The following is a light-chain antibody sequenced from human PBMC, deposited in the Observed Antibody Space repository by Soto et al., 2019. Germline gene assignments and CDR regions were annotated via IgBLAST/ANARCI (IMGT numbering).Light chain of an antibody. V-gene: IGKV3-15*01. Sequence: MTQSPDTLSVSPGERVTFSCRASQSISTNLAWYQQKPGQAPRLLIYGASTRDTHIPDRFSGTGSETEFTLSVSSLLSEDFAMYYCQHYYYWPLVTFGGGTRVE. CDR2: GAS. CDR3: QHYYYWPLVT. J-gene: IGKJ4*01. CDR1: QSISTN.